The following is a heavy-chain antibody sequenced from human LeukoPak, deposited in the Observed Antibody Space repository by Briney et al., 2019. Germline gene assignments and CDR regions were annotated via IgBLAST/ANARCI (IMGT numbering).Heavy chain of an antibody. D-gene: IGHD2-2*01. Sequence: GGSLRLSCAASGFTFSNYWMHWVRQAPGKGLVWVSRIRSDGSSTSYADSVKGRFTISRDNAKNSLYLQMNSLRAEDTAVYYCARDPRCSSMSCYRSSFYGMDVWGQGTTVTVSS. CDR1: GFTFSNYW. J-gene: IGHJ6*02. CDR3: ARDPRCSSMSCYRSSFYGMDV. V-gene: IGHV3-74*01. CDR2: IRSDGSST.